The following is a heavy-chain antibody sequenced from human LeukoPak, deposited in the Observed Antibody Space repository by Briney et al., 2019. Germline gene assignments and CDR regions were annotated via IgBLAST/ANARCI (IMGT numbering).Heavy chain of an antibody. D-gene: IGHD3-22*01. CDR1: GFTFSSYA. Sequence: PGGSLRLSCAVSGFTFSSYAMSWVRQAPGRGLEWVSAISGSGGSTYYAASVKGRFTISRDNSKNTLYLQMNSLRAEDTAVYYCAKDRDYYDSSGLFDDWGQGTLVTVSS. CDR2: ISGSGGST. J-gene: IGHJ4*02. CDR3: AKDRDYYDSSGLFDD. V-gene: IGHV3-23*01.